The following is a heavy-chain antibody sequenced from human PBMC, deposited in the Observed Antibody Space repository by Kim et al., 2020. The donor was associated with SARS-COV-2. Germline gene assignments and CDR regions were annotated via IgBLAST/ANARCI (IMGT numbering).Heavy chain of an antibody. J-gene: IGHJ4*02. CDR3: ARGSSGWYGVFGRGYFDY. V-gene: IGHV3-74*01. Sequence: GGSLRLSCAASGFTFSSYWMHWVRQAPGKGLVWVSRINSDGSSTSYPDSVKGRFTISRDNAKNTLYLQMNSLRAEDTAVYYCARGSSGWYGVFGRGYFDYWGQGTLVTVSS. D-gene: IGHD6-19*01. CDR2: INSDGSST. CDR1: GFTFSSYW.